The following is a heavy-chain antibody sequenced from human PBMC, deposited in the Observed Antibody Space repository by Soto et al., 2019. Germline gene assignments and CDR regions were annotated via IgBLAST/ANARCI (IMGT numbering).Heavy chain of an antibody. J-gene: IGHJ3*02. Sequence: GESLKISCKGSGYSFTSYWIGWVRQMPGKGLEWMGIIYPGDSDTRYSPSFQGQVTISADKSISTAYLQWSSLKASDTAMYYCARMGSTLGDIVVVPAAPDAFDIWGQGTMVTVSS. CDR2: IYPGDSDT. V-gene: IGHV5-51*01. D-gene: IGHD2-2*01. CDR3: ARMGSTLGDIVVVPAAPDAFDI. CDR1: GYSFTSYW.